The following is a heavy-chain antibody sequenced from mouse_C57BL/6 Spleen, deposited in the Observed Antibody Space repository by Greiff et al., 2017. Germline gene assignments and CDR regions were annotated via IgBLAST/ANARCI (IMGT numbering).Heavy chain of an antibody. Sequence: EVHLVESGAELVKPGSSVKLSCTASGFNIKDYYMHWVKQRTKQGLEWIGRIDPEDGETKYAPKFQGKATITADTSSNTAYLQLSSLTSEDTAVYYCARGRYRNYVDYWGQGTTLTVSS. J-gene: IGHJ2*01. CDR2: IDPEDGET. D-gene: IGHD2-14*01. V-gene: IGHV14-2*01. CDR3: ARGRYRNYVDY. CDR1: GFNIKDYY.